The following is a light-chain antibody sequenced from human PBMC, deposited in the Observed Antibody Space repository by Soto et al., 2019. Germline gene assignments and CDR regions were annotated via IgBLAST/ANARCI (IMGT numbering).Light chain of an antibody. CDR2: DAS. V-gene: IGKV1-33*01. CDR3: QQYDNLRLT. CDR1: QDISNY. J-gene: IGKJ4*01. Sequence: DIQMTQSPSSLSASVGDRVTITCQASQDISNYLNWYQQKPGKAPKLLIYDASNLETGVPSRFSGSRSGTHFAFTISRLQPEDIATYYCQQYDNLRLTFGGGTKVEIK.